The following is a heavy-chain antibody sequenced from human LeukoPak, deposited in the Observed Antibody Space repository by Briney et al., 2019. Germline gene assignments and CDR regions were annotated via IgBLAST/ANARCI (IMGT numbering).Heavy chain of an antibody. J-gene: IGHJ1*01. Sequence: GGSLRLSCAASGVTFSSYWMGWVRQAPGKGLEWVANIKQDGSEKYYVDSVKGRFTISRDNAKNSLYLQMNSLGGDDTAIYYCATYNSVNAREFQYWGQGTLVTVPS. CDR2: IKQDGSEK. CDR1: GVTFSSYW. CDR3: ATYNSVNAREFQY. D-gene: IGHD5/OR15-5a*01. V-gene: IGHV3-7*01.